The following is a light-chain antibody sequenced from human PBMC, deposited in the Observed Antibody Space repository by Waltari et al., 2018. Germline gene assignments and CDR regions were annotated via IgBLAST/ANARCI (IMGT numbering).Light chain of an antibody. Sequence: QSALTQPASVSGSPGQSITISCTGTSSDVGSYNLVSWYQPHPGKAPKLMIYGVSKRPSGVSKRCAGSKSGNTASLTISGLQAEDEADYYCCSYAGSSTYVFGTGTKVTVL. CDR3: CSYAGSSTYV. V-gene: IGLV2-23*02. CDR2: GVS. J-gene: IGLJ1*01. CDR1: SSDVGSYNL.